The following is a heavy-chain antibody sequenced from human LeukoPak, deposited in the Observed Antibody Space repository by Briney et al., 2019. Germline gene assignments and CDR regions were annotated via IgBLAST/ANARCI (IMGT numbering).Heavy chain of an antibody. CDR3: ARHPTWD. V-gene: IGHV4-59*08. CDR2: FHDSGST. CDR1: GGSISTYY. D-gene: IGHD2/OR15-2a*01. Sequence: SETLSLTCTVSGGSISTYYWSWVGQPPGKGLEWIGYFHDSGSTNYNPSLKSRVTMSLDTSKNQLSLKLSSVTAADTAVYYCARHPTWDWGQGTLVTVFS. J-gene: IGHJ4*02.